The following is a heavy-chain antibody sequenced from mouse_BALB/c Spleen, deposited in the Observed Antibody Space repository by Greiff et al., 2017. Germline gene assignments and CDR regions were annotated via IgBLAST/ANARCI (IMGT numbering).Heavy chain of an antibody. Sequence: EVKLMESGGGLVKPGGSLKLSCAASGFTFSSYTMYWVRQTPEKRLEWVATISDGGSYTYYPDSVKGRFTISRDNAKNNLYLQMSSLKSEDTAMYYCARAVTGPWYFDVWGAGTTVTVSS. J-gene: IGHJ1*01. D-gene: IGHD2-1*01. CDR2: ISDGGSYT. CDR1: GFTFSSYT. V-gene: IGHV5-4*02. CDR3: ARAVTGPWYFDV.